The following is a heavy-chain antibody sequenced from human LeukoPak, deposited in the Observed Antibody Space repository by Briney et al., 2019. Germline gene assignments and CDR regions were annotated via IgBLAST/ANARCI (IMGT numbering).Heavy chain of an antibody. Sequence: ASVTVSFTASEYIFTTDYIHWVRQAPGQGLEWMGTINPSGDSTTYAQNFQGRVTITRDTSTSTVYMELSSLTSEDTAVYYCARDFLTGAGTFDYWGQGTLVTVSS. CDR3: ARDFLTGAGTFDY. J-gene: IGHJ4*02. CDR1: EYIFTTDY. CDR2: INPSGDST. V-gene: IGHV1-46*01. D-gene: IGHD3-9*01.